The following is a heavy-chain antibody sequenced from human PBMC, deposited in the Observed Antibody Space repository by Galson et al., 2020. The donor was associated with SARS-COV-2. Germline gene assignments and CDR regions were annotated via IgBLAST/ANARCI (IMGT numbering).Heavy chain of an antibody. CDR2: IYHSGYI. J-gene: IGHJ6*03. V-gene: IGHV4-4*02. CDR1: GGSISSSDW. CDR3: SRIIVTAYYFSYMDV. Sequence: SQTLSLTCAVSGGSISSSDWWGWVRQPPGQGPEWIGEIYHSGYINYNPTPKSRVTMSVDTSKNQFSLKLSSVTAADTALYYCSRIIVTAYYFSYMDVWGKGTTVTVSS. D-gene: IGHD2-21*02.